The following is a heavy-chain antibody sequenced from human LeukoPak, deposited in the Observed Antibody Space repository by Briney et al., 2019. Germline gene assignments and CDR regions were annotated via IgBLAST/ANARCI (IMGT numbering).Heavy chain of an antibody. J-gene: IGHJ4*02. D-gene: IGHD2-15*01. Sequence: GGSLRLSCAASEFTFSNYGMTWVRQAPGKGLEWVSSIDSSNKYMYYADSLKGRFTISRDNAQNSSYLQMNSLRAEDTAVYYCARVSYCSGGSCTYFDHWGQGTLVTVSS. CDR3: ARVSYCSGGSCTYFDH. CDR2: IDSSNKYM. V-gene: IGHV3-21*06. CDR1: EFTFSNYG.